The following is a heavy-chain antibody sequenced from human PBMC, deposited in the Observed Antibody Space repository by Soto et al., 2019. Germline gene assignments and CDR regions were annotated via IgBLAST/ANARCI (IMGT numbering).Heavy chain of an antibody. CDR2: IYYSGST. D-gene: IGHD4-17*01. CDR3: VHHGGDPYYHDF. J-gene: IGHJ4*02. Sequence: SATQSLTWAVSGGSLSSSSWWSWVRQPPGKALEWLGEIYYSGSTKYNPSLNSRVTISADQSKNDFSLRLSSVTAADTAVYYCVHHGGDPYYHDFWGQGMLVTVSS. V-gene: IGHV4-4*02. CDR1: GGSLSSSSW.